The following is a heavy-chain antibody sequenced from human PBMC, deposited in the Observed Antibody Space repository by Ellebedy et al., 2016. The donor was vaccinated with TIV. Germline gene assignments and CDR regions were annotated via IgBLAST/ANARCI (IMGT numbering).Heavy chain of an antibody. J-gene: IGHJ6*02. D-gene: IGHD3-10*01. Sequence: AASVKVSCKASGYTFTSYYMHWARQAPGQGLEWMGIINPSGGSTSYAQKLQGRVTMTRDTSTSTVYMELSSLRSEDTAVYYCARGGTMVRGVITFYYYYGMDVWGQGTTVTVSS. CDR3: ARGGTMVRGVITFYYYYGMDV. V-gene: IGHV1-46*04. CDR2: INPSGGST. CDR1: GYTFTSYY.